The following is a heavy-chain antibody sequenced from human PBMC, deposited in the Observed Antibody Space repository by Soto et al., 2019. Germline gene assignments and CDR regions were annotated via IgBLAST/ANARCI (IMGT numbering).Heavy chain of an antibody. CDR3: ASAAAEGIIWFAS. J-gene: IGHJ5*01. Sequence: DSLKLSCKASGYTFTSYGISWVRQAPGQGLEWMGWISAYNGNTNYAQKLQGRVTMTTDTSTSTAYMELRSLRSDDTAVYYCASAAAEGIIWFASWGQGTLVTVYS. D-gene: IGHD6-13*01. CDR2: ISAYNGNT. CDR1: GYTFTSYG. V-gene: IGHV1-18*01.